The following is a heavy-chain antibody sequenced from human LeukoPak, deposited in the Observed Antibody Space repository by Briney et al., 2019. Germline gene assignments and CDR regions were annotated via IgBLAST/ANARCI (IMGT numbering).Heavy chain of an antibody. V-gene: IGHV1-18*01. Sequence: ASVKVSCKASGYIFISYGISWVRQAPRQGLEWMGWISAYNGNTNYAQKLQGRVTMTTDTSTSTAYMELRSLRSDDTAVYYCARDSSPSLVGATVFDYWGQGTLVTVSS. J-gene: IGHJ4*02. CDR2: ISAYNGNT. CDR3: ARDSSPSLVGATVFDY. D-gene: IGHD1-26*01. CDR1: GYIFISYG.